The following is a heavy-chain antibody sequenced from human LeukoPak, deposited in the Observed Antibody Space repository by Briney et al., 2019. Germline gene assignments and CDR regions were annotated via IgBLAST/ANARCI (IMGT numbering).Heavy chain of an antibody. D-gene: IGHD3-10*01. CDR3: ARGPTSYYYGSGSYHY. CDR1: GFTFSKDD. V-gene: IGHV3-13*01. Sequence: GGSLRLSCAASGFTFSKDDFHWVRQAPGKGLEWVAAIGVTGDTYYADSVKGRFTISRDNSKNTLYLQMNSLRAEDTAVYYCARGPTSYYYGSGSYHYWGQGTLVTVSS. CDR2: IGVTGDT. J-gene: IGHJ4*02.